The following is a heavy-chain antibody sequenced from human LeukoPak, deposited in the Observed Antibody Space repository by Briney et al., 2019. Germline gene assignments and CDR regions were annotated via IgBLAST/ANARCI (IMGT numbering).Heavy chain of an antibody. D-gene: IGHD6-6*01. CDR1: GGSISSYY. V-gene: IGHV4-59*01. CDR2: VSNIETT. CDR3: ARAMSIAARLQTIFDY. J-gene: IGHJ4*02. Sequence: SETLSLTCTVSGGSISSYYWSWIRQPPGKGLEWVGYVSNIETTNYNPSLKSRVTISVGTSKNQFSLRLNSVAAADTAVYYCARAMSIAARLQTIFDYWGQGTLVTVSS.